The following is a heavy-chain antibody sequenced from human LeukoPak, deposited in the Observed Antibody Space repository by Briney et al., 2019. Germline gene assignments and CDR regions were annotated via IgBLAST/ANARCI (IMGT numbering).Heavy chain of an antibody. CDR3: ARRMADGGTNH. D-gene: IGHD2-15*01. V-gene: IGHV1-46*01. CDR1: GYTFTSYG. CDR2: INPGGDSV. Sequence: ASVKVSCKASGYTFTSYGISWVRRAPGQGLEWMGRINPGGDSVNYAQKFQDRVTMTRDTSTDTIYLELSSLRSDDTAMYYCARRMADGGTNHWGQGTLVTVSS. J-gene: IGHJ4*02.